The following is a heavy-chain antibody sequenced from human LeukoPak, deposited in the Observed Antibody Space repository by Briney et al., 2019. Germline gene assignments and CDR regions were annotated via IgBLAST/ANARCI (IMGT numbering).Heavy chain of an antibody. CDR3: ARADILTGTWYYFDY. D-gene: IGHD3-9*01. CDR1: GYRFTSYW. CDR2: IYPSDSDT. Sequence: GESLKISCKGSGYRFTSYWIGWVRQMPGKGLEWMGIIYPSDSDTRYSPSFQGQVTISADKSISTAYLQWSSLKASDTAMYYCARADILTGTWYYFDYWGQGTLVTVSS. V-gene: IGHV5-51*01. J-gene: IGHJ4*02.